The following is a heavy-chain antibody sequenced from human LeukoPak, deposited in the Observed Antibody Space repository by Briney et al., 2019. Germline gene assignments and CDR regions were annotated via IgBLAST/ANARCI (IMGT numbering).Heavy chain of an antibody. J-gene: IGHJ4*02. CDR3: ASVRSSNCGGDCYYLDY. D-gene: IGHD2-21*02. Sequence: GKSLRLSCAASGFTFSGYPIHWVRQAPGKGLEWVAVISYDGSNKYYADSVKGRFTISRDNSKNTLYLQMNSLRAEDTAVYFCASVRSSNCGGDCYYLDYWGQGTLVTVSS. CDR2: ISYDGSNK. CDR1: GFTFSGYP. V-gene: IGHV3-30-3*01.